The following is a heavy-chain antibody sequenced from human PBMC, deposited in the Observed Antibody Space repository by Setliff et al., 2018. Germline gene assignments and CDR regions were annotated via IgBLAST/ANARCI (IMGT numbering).Heavy chain of an antibody. J-gene: IGHJ6*03. CDR2: LHPNGITT. D-gene: IGHD2-2*01. Sequence: GGSLRLSCAASGFTFSTYPMSWVRQAPGKGLEWVSRLHPNGITTRYADSVKGRFTIYRDMAENTLYLQMNSLRAEDTAVYYCARSPRPPTSLDYVDVWGDGTMVTVSS. CDR1: GFTFSTYP. CDR3: ARSPRPPTSLDYVDV. V-gene: IGHV3-74*01.